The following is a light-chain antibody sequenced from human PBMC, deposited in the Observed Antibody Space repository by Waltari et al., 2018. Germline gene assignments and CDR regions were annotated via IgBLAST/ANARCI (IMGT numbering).Light chain of an antibody. V-gene: IGKV3-20*01. CDR1: QSISRF. CDR3: QKYGTLPGT. J-gene: IGKJ1*01. CDR2: DAS. Sequence: DIFFTQSPGTLSLSPGEGATLSCRASQSISRFLAWYQQKPGQATRLLIYDASTRATGIPDRFSGSGSGTDFSLTISRLEPEDFAVYYCQKYGTLPGTFGQGTKVEIK.